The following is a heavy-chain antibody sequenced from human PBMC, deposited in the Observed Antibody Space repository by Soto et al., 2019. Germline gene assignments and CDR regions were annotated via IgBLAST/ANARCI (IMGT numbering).Heavy chain of an antibody. CDR3: ARGQGDYVRGLMCLDY. CDR1: GGSFSGYS. J-gene: IGHJ4*02. D-gene: IGHD3-16*01. Sequence: PSETLSLTCAVYGGSFSGYSWSWIRQPPGTGLEWIGEINHSGSTNYNPSLKSRVTISVDTSKNQFSLNLSSVTAADTAVYYSARGQGDYVRGLMCLDYWGQGMLVTVSS. CDR2: INHSGST. V-gene: IGHV4-34*01.